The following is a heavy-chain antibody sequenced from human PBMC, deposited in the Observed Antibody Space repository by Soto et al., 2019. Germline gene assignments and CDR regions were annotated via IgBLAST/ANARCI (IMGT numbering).Heavy chain of an antibody. Sequence: QVQLQESGPGLVKPSQTLSLTCTVSGGSISSGGYYWSWIRQHPGKGLEWIGYIYYSGSTYYNPSLKGRVTISVDTSKNQFSLKLSSVTAADTAVYYCASSTSIYDFDAPYYYYGMDVWGQGTTVTVSS. CDR1: GGSISSGGYY. V-gene: IGHV4-31*03. J-gene: IGHJ6*02. D-gene: IGHD3-3*01. CDR2: IYYSGST. CDR3: ASSTSIYDFDAPYYYYGMDV.